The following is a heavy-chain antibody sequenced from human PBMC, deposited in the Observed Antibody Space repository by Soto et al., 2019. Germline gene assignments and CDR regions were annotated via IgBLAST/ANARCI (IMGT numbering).Heavy chain of an antibody. J-gene: IGHJ3*02. D-gene: IGHD6-19*01. CDR3: ARGARRGAVAGTAPFDI. V-gene: IGHV3-7*05. CDR1: GFTFSSYW. CDR2: IKQDGSEK. Sequence: GGSLRLSCAASGFTFSSYWMSWVRQAPGKGLEWVANIKQDGSEKYYVDSVKGRFTISRDNAKNSLYLQMNSLRAEDTAVYYCARGARRGAVAGTAPFDIWGQGTMVTVSS.